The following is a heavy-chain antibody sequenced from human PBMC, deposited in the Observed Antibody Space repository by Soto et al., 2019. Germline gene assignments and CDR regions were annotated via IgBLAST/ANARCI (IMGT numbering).Heavy chain of an antibody. CDR3: ARSGYTLAQYYYYYYLDV. CDR1: GFTFSSYW. J-gene: IGHJ6*03. V-gene: IGHV3-74*01. D-gene: IGHD6-25*01. Sequence: EVQLVESGGGLVQPGGSLRLSCAASGFTFSSYWMHWVRQAPGKGLVWVSRINSDGSRTSYADSVKGRFTISKDNAKNTLELQMNSPGAKDTAVYYCARSGYTLAQYYYYYYLDVWGKGTPVTVSS. CDR2: INSDGSRT.